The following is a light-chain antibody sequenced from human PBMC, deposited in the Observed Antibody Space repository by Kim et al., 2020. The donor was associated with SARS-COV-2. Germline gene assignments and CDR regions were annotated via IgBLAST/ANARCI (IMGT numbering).Light chain of an antibody. V-gene: IGLV2-11*03. J-gene: IGLJ2*01. Sequence: PGQSVTISCTGTSNEVGGYNYVSWYQQHPGKAPKLMIDDVSNRPSGVPDRFSGSKSGNTASLTISGLQPEDEADYYCCSYAGSYTVFGGGTQLTVL. CDR2: DVS. CDR3: CSYAGSYTV. CDR1: SNEVGGYNY.